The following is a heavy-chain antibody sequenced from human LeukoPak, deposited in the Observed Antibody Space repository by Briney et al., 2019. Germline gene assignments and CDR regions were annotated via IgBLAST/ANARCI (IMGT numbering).Heavy chain of an antibody. Sequence: GGSLRLSCAASGFTFSSYSMNWVRQAPGKGLEWVSSISSSSSYIYYADSVKGRFTISRDNAKNSLYPQMNSLRAEDTAVYYCARDGGYSYGNNWFDPWGQGTLVTVSS. D-gene: IGHD5-18*01. CDR1: GFTFSSYS. CDR2: ISSSSSYI. V-gene: IGHV3-21*01. J-gene: IGHJ5*02. CDR3: ARDGGYSYGNNWFDP.